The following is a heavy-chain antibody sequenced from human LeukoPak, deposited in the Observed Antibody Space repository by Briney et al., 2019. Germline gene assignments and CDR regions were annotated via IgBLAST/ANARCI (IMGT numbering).Heavy chain of an antibody. CDR3: AREEQWLVLPYYYYYGMDV. CDR2: INPSGGST. Sequence: RASVKVSCKASGYTFTSYYMHWVRQAPGQGLEWMGIINPSGGSTSYAQKFQGRVTMTRDTSISTAYMELSRLRSDDTAVYYCAREEQWLVLPYYYYYGMDVWGQGTTVTVSS. J-gene: IGHJ6*02. V-gene: IGHV1-46*01. CDR1: GYTFTSYY. D-gene: IGHD6-19*01.